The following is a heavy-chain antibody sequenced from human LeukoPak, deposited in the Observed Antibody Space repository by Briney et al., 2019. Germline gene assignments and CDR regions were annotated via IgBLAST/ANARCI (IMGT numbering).Heavy chain of an antibody. D-gene: IGHD6-19*01. CDR1: GYTFTSYG. CDR2: ISAYNGNT. Sequence: ASVKVSFKASGYTFTSYGISWVRQAPGQGLEWMGWISAYNGNTNYAQKLQGRVTMTTDTSTSTAYMELRSLRSDDTAVYYCAIDPYSSGLGDYWGQGTLVTVSS. V-gene: IGHV1-18*01. J-gene: IGHJ4*02. CDR3: AIDPYSSGLGDY.